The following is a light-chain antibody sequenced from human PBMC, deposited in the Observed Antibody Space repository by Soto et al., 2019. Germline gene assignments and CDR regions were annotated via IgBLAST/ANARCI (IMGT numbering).Light chain of an antibody. J-gene: IGKJ3*01. CDR1: QSVSSSY. CDR2: GAS. V-gene: IGKV3-20*01. Sequence: EIVLSQSPGTPSLSPGERATLTCRASQSVSSSYLGWYQQKPGQAPRLLIYGASSRATGIPDRFSGSGSGTDFTLTITRLEPEDFAVYYCQQYGISFSFTFGPGTKVDIK. CDR3: QQYGISFSFT.